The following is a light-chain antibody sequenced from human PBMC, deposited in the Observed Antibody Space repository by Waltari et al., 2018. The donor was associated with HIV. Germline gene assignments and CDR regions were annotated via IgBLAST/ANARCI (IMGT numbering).Light chain of an antibody. V-gene: IGLV6-57*04. J-gene: IGLJ3*02. CDR1: SGSIASNY. CDR2: EDN. CDR3: QSYDSSNRWV. Sequence: NFMLTQPHSVSESPGKTVTISCTRSSGSIASNYVQWYQQRPGSAPTTVIYEDNQRPSGGPDRFSGSIDSSSNSASLTISGLKTEDEADYYCQSYDSSNRWVFGGGTKLTVL.